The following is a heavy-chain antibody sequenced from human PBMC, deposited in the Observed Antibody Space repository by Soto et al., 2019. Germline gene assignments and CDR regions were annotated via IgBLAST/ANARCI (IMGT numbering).Heavy chain of an antibody. CDR1: GYTFTSYA. CDR3: ARGLSGIAAAGTRFDP. CDR2: INAGNGNT. D-gene: IGHD6-13*01. J-gene: IGHJ5*02. Sequence: ASVKVSCKASGYTFTSYAMHWVRQAPGQRLEWMGWINAGNGNTKYSQKFQGRVTITRDTSASTAYMELSSLRSEDTAVYYCARGLSGIAAAGTRFDPWGQGISVTVSS. V-gene: IGHV1-3*01.